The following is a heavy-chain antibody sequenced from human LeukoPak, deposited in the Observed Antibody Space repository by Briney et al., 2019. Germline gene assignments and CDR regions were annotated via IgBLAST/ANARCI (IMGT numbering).Heavy chain of an antibody. Sequence: SQTLSLTCTVSGGSISSGSYYWSWIRQPAGKGLEWIGRIYTSGSTNYNPSLKSRVTISVDTSKNQFSLKLSSVTAADTAVSYCARRSMFFDYWGQGTLVTVSS. J-gene: IGHJ4*02. CDR3: ARRSMFFDY. D-gene: IGHD3-10*02. CDR1: GGSISSGSYY. CDR2: IYTSGST. V-gene: IGHV4-61*02.